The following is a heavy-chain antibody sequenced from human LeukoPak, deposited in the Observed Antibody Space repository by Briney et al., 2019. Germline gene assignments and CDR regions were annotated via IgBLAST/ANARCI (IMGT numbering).Heavy chain of an antibody. CDR2: IWYDGTNK. D-gene: IGHD5-12*01. Sequence: GRSLRLSCAASGFTFSAYGMEWVRQAPGKGLEWVALIWYDGTNKYYIDSVKGRFTISRDNSKNTLYLQMNSLRAEDTAVYYCAKAGGNSGYDNYYYMDVWGKGTTVTVSS. V-gene: IGHV3-33*06. CDR1: GFTFSAYG. J-gene: IGHJ6*03. CDR3: AKAGGNSGYDNYYYMDV.